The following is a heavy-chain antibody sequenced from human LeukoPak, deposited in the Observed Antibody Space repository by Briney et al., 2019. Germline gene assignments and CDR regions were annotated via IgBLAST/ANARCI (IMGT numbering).Heavy chain of an antibody. J-gene: IGHJ4*02. Sequence: SETLSLTCTVSGGSISSYYWSWIRQPPGEGLEWIGYIYYSGSTNYNPSLKSRVTISVDTSKNQFSLKLSSVTAADTAVYYCARAKPRRDGYNYYDYWGQGTLVTVSS. CDR3: ARAKPRRDGYNYYDY. D-gene: IGHD5-24*01. CDR1: GGSISSYY. V-gene: IGHV4-59*01. CDR2: IYYSGST.